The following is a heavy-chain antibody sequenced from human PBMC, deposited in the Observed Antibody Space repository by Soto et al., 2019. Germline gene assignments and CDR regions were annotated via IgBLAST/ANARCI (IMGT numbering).Heavy chain of an antibody. D-gene: IGHD2-2*02. CDR1: GFTFSDHY. J-gene: IGHJ6*02. CDR2: IRNKANSYTT. Sequence: EVQLVESGGGLVQPGGSLRLSCAASGFTFSDHYMDWVRQAPGKGLEWVGRIRNKANSYTTEYAASVKGRFTMSRDDSTNSLYLQMNSLKAEDTAVYYCARDRESCTSSTTCYIGMNVWGQGTTVTVSS. V-gene: IGHV3-72*01. CDR3: ARDRESCTSSTTCYIGMNV.